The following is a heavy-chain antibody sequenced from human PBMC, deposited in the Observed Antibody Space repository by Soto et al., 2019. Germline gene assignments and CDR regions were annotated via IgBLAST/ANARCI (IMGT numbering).Heavy chain of an antibody. CDR2: ISAYNGNT. D-gene: IGHD6-13*01. CDR1: GYTFTSYG. CDR3: ARDCSSWYGFCCGAFDI. V-gene: IGHV1-18*04. Sequence: ASVKVSCKASGYTFTSYGISWVRQAPGQGLEWMGWISAYNGNTNYAQKLQGRVTMTTDTSTSTAYMELRSLRSDDTAVYYCARDCSSWYGFCCGAFDIWGQGTMVTVSS. J-gene: IGHJ3*02.